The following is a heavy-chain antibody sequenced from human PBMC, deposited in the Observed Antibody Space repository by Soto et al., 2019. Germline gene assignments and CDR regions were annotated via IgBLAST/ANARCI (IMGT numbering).Heavy chain of an antibody. V-gene: IGHV1-3*01. CDR3: AREKWPSASRCLAP. J-gene: IGHJ5*02. Sequence: ASVKVSCKASGHNFTSDYVHWVRQAPGQRLEWMGWINVGNGNTKYSQNLQGRVTIYQDTSASTAYMELSSLTSEDTVVYYCAREKWPSASRCLAPWGQGTLVPVSS. D-gene: IGHD5-12*01. CDR2: INVGNGNT. CDR1: GHNFTSDY.